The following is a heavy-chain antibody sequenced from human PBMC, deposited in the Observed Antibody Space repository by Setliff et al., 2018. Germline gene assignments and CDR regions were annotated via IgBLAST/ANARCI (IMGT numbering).Heavy chain of an antibody. D-gene: IGHD3-10*01. CDR2: IYYSGST. CDR3: AKGRGEMDS. J-gene: IGHJ4*02. Sequence: SETLSLTCSVSGDSMSFSYWSRIRQPPGKGLEWIGYIYYSGSTDSHPSLKSRVSISIDTSKNQFSLNVRSVTAADTAIYYCAKGRGEMDSWGQGILVTVSS. V-gene: IGHV4-59*01. CDR1: GDSMSFSY.